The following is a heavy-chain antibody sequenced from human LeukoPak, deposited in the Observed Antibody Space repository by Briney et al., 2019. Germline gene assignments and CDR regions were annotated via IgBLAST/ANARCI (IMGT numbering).Heavy chain of an antibody. CDR1: GYTFTSYD. V-gene: IGHV1-8*01. J-gene: IGHJ6*03. CDR2: MNPNSGNT. Sequence: ASVKVSCKASGYTFTSYDINWVRQATGQGLEWMGWMNPNSGNTGYAQKFQGRVTMTRNTSISTAYMELSSLRSEDTAVYYCARTRDYYYYMDVWGKGTAVTVSS. CDR3: ARTRDYYYYMDV.